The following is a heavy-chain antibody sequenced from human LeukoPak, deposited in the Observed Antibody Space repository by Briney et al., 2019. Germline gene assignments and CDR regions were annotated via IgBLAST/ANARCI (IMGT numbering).Heavy chain of an antibody. CDR1: GYTFTSYD. CDR3: ARGSIAARPLGY. D-gene: IGHD6-6*01. CDR2: MNPNSGNT. J-gene: IGHJ4*02. V-gene: IGHV1-8*01. Sequence: ASVKVSCKAPGYTFTSYDINWVRQATGQGLEWMGWMNPNSGNTGYAQKFQGRVTMTRNTSISTAYMELSSLRSEDTAVYYCARGSIAARPLGYWGQGTLVTVSS.